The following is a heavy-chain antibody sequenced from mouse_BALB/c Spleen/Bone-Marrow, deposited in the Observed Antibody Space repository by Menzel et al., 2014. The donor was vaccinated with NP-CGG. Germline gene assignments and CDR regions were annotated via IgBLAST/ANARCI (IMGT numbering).Heavy chain of an antibody. CDR3: ARGYFAY. J-gene: IGHJ3*01. Sequence: LEWIGEINPSNGRTNYNEKFKSKATLTVDKSSSTAYMQLSSLTSEDSAVYYCARGYFAYWGQGTLVTVSA. V-gene: IGHV1S81*02. D-gene: IGHD2-14*01. CDR2: INPSNGRT.